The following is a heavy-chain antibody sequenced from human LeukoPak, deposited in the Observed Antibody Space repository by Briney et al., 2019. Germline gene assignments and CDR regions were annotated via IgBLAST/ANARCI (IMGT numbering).Heavy chain of an antibody. CDR1: GYTFINNW. CDR2: INPTGTTT. V-gene: IGHV1-46*01. Sequence: ASVKVSCKASGYTFINNWMHWVRQAPGQGLEWVGLINPTGTTTLYAQRFQGRVTMTRDMSTTTDYMELSSLRSEDTAVYYCARDNSVGDIAWWFDPWGQGTLVTVSS. CDR3: ARDNSVGDIAWWFDP. J-gene: IGHJ5*02. D-gene: IGHD3-16*02.